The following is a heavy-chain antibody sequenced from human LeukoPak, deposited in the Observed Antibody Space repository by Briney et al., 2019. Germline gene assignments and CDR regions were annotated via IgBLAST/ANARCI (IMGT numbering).Heavy chain of an antibody. V-gene: IGHV3-30*04. CDR1: GFTFSSYA. Sequence: GGSLRLSCAASGFTFSSYAMHWVRQAPGKGLEWVALISYDESNTFYADSVKGRFTISRDNSKNTLYLQMNSLRVEDTAVYYCAKVRSGLVVIRAWPLCYWGQGTLVTVSS. CDR3: AKVRSGLVVIRAWPLCY. J-gene: IGHJ4*02. D-gene: IGHD3-22*01. CDR2: ISYDESNT.